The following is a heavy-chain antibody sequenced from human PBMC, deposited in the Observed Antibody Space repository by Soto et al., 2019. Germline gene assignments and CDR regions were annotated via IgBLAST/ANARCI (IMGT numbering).Heavy chain of an antibody. D-gene: IGHD5-18*01. Sequence: PGGSLRLSCAASRFPFSTYGMRWIRQAPGKGLEWVSYISSTISYTHYADSVKGRFTISRDNAKNSLYLQMNSLRAEDTDVYYWARYIYGYLDYWARGPLFPFSS. CDR2: ISSTISYT. V-gene: IGHV3-11*06. CDR3: ARYIYGYLDY. J-gene: IGHJ4*02. CDR1: RFPFSTYG.